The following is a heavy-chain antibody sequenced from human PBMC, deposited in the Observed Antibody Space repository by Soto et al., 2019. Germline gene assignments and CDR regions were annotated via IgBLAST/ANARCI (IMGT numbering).Heavy chain of an antibody. CDR2: ISSSSTI. J-gene: IGHJ6*02. CDR1: GFTFSSYS. CDR3: ARDYYYYYGMDV. Sequence: EVQLVESGGGLVQPGGSLRLSCAASGFTFSSYSMNWVRQAPGKGLEWVSYISSSSTIYYADSVKGRFTISRDNAKNSLYLQMNSLRDEDTAVYYCARDYYYYYGMDVWGQGTTVTVSS. V-gene: IGHV3-48*02.